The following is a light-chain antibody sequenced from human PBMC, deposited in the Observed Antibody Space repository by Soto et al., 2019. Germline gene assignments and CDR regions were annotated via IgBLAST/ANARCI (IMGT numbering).Light chain of an antibody. CDR2: AAS. Sequence: EMVLTQSPGTLSLSPGERATLSCRASQSVSRNYLAWYQQQPGQAPRLLIYAASSRATGIPDRFSGSGSGTDFTLTISRLEPEDFAVSYCQQYASSPQTFGQGTKVEIK. CDR1: QSVSRNY. CDR3: QQYASSPQT. J-gene: IGKJ1*01. V-gene: IGKV3-20*01.